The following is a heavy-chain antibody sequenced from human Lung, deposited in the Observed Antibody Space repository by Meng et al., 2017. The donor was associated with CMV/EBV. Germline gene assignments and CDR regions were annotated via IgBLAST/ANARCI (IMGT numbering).Heavy chain of an antibody. J-gene: IGHJ4*02. Sequence: TVSGGPVSAVGSYWAWIRQSPEKRLEWIGYVFYSGGTHYDPSLKSRVSMSVDTSKNQFSLNLNSVTAADTAVYYCARAPLPATYDDYWGQGTLVTVSS. CDR1: GGPVSAVGSY. CDR3: ARAPLPATYDDY. V-gene: IGHV4-61*08. CDR2: VFYSGGT. D-gene: IGHD2-2*01.